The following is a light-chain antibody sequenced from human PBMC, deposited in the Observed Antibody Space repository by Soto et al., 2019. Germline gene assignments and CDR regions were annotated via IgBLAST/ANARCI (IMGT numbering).Light chain of an antibody. CDR1: SSNIGSKS. CDR3: AAWDDSLSGPV. J-gene: IGLJ3*02. CDR2: NNS. V-gene: IGLV1-44*01. Sequence: QSVLTQPPSASGTPGQRVTISWSGSSSNIGSKSVNWYQQLPGTAPKLLILNNSQRPSGVPERFSGSKSGTSASLAISGLHSEDEADYYCAAWDDSLSGPVFGGGTKLTAL.